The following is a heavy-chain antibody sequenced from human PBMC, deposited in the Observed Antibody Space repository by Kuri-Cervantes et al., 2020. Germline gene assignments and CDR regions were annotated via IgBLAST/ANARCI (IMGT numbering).Heavy chain of an antibody. CDR3: AKFAGNGDYISGGAFDI. CDR1: GFTFSSNW. V-gene: IGHV3-11*01. Sequence: GGSLRLSCAASGFTFSSNWMSWIRQAPGKGLEWVSYISSSGSTIYYADSVKGRFTISRDNAKNSLYLQMNSLRAEDTALYYCAKFAGNGDYISGGAFDIWGQGTMVTVSS. D-gene: IGHD4-17*01. CDR2: ISSSGSTI. J-gene: IGHJ3*02.